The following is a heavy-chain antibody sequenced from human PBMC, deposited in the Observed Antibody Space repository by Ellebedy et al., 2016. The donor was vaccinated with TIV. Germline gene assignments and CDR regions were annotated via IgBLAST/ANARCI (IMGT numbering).Heavy chain of an antibody. CDR1: GGSFSGYY. CDR2: VNQSGRT. Sequence: SETLSLTCAAYGGSFSGYYWSWVRQPPGKGLEWIGEVNQSGRTNYHPSLKSRVTISVDTSKNQFSLRLSSVTAADTAVYYCAEGRSGWYYFDYWGQGTLVTVSS. D-gene: IGHD6-19*01. CDR3: AEGRSGWYYFDY. J-gene: IGHJ4*02. V-gene: IGHV4-34*01.